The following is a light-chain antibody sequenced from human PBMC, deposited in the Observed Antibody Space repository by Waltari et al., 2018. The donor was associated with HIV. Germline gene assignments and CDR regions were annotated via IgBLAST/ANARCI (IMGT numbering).Light chain of an antibody. Sequence: QSVLTQPPSASGTPGQRVTSSCPRSSSNIGRNTGYWYQQLPGTAPKLLIYSNNQRPSGVPDRFPGSKSGPSASLAIRGLQSEDEADYYCAAWNDSLNEVFGGGTKLTVL. CDR1: SSNIGRNT. J-gene: IGLJ2*01. CDR2: SNN. V-gene: IGLV1-44*01. CDR3: AAWNDSLNEV.